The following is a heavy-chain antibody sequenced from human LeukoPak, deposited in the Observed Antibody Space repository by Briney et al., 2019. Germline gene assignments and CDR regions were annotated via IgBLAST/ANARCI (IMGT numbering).Heavy chain of an antibody. V-gene: IGHV1-46*01. CDR3: ARAGSYQVASSNFDY. Sequence: ASVKVSCRASGYTFTSYYMHWVRQAPGQGLEWMGIINPSGGSTSYAQKFQGRVTMTRDTSTSTVYTELSSLRSEDTAVYYCARAGSYQVASSNFDYWGQGTLVTVSS. D-gene: IGHD3-10*01. CDR1: GYTFTSYY. CDR2: INPSGGST. J-gene: IGHJ4*02.